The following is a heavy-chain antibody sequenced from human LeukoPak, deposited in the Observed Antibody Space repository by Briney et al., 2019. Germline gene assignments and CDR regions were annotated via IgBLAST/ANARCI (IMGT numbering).Heavy chain of an antibody. V-gene: IGHV4-39*01. CDR3: ARGVYCSGGSCYLFGYYYYMDV. J-gene: IGHJ6*03. Sequence: SETLFLTCTVSGGSISSSSYYWGWIRQPPGKGLEWIGSIYYSGSTYYNPSLKSRVTISVDTSKNQFSLKLSSVTAADTAVYYCARGVYCSGGSCYLFGYYYYMDVWGKGTTVTISS. CDR1: GGSISSSSYY. CDR2: IYYSGST. D-gene: IGHD2-15*01.